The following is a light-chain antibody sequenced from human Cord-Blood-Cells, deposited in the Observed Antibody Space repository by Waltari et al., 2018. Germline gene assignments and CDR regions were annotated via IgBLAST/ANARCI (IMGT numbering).Light chain of an antibody. CDR3: QQRSNWPPNT. CDR1: QSVSSN. CDR2: DAS. V-gene: IGKV3-11*01. Sequence: EIGLTQSPATLPLSPGARATLPCRASQSVSSNLAWNQQKPDQAPRLLIYDASTSATGIPARFSGSGSGTDFTLTISSLEPEDFAVYYCQQRSNWPPNTFGGGTKVEIK. J-gene: IGKJ4*01.